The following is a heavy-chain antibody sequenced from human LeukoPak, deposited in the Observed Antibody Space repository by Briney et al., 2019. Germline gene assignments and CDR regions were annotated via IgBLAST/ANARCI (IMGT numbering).Heavy chain of an antibody. CDR1: GYTFTGYY. CDR2: INPNSGGT. D-gene: IGHD1-1*01. J-gene: IGHJ5*02. V-gene: IGHV1-2*02. Sequence: ASVKVSCKASGYTFTGYYMHWVRQAPGQGLEWMGWINPNSGGTNYAQKFQGRVTMTRDTSISTAYMELSRLRSDDTAVYYCARGAYYGHGGTGPRNWFDPWGQGTLVTVSS. CDR3: ARGAYYGHGGTGPRNWFDP.